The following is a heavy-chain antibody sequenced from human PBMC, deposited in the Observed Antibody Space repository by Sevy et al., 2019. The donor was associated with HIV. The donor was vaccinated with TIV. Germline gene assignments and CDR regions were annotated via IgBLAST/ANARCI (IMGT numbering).Heavy chain of an antibody. CDR2: ISAYNGNT. J-gene: IGHJ3*02. Sequence: ASVKVSCKASGYTFTSYGISWVRQAPGQGLEWMGWISAYNGNTNYAQKLQGRVTMTTDTSTSTAYMELRSLRSDDTAVYYCARAFNDYGDYSDAFHIWGQGTMVTVSS. CDR3: ARAFNDYGDYSDAFHI. D-gene: IGHD4-17*01. CDR1: GYTFTSYG. V-gene: IGHV1-18*01.